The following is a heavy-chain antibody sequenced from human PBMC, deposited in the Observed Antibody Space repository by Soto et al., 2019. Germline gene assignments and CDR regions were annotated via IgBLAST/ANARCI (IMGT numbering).Heavy chain of an antibody. V-gene: IGHV4-31*03. Sequence: QVQLQESGPGLVKPSQTLSLTCTVSGGSISSGGYYWSWIRQHPGKGLEWIGYIYYSGSTYYNPSLNSRVTISLDTSHNQFSLKLTSVTAADTAVYLCARSPYSSPYIDYWGQGTLVTVSS. J-gene: IGHJ4*02. D-gene: IGHD6-13*01. CDR1: GGSISSGGYY. CDR2: IYYSGST. CDR3: ARSPYSSPYIDY.